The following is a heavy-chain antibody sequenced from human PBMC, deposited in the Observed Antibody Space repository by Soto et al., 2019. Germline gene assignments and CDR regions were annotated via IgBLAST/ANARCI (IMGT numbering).Heavy chain of an antibody. D-gene: IGHD3-22*01. V-gene: IGHV4-31*03. J-gene: IGHJ4*02. CDR1: GGSISSGGYY. CDR3: ARATIAYDSSGYYHFDY. CDR2: IYYSGST. Sequence: PSETLSLTCTVSGGSISSGGYYWSWIRQHPGKGLEWIGYIYYSGSTYYNPSLKSRVTISVDTSKNQFSLKLSSVTAADTAVYYCARATIAYDSSGYYHFDYWGQGTLVTVSS.